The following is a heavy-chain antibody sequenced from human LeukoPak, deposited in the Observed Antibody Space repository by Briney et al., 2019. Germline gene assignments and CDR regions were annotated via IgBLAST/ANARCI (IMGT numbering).Heavy chain of an antibody. CDR2: INHSGST. V-gene: IGHV4-34*01. CDR1: GGSFSGYY. Sequence: PSETLSLTCAVYGGSFSGYYWSWIRQPPGKGLEWIGEINHSGSTNYNPSLKSRVTISVDTSKNQFSLKLSSVTAADTAVYYCAKDLHSTRIAAAGTDYWGQGTLVTVSS. J-gene: IGHJ4*02. CDR3: AKDLHSTRIAAAGTDY. D-gene: IGHD6-13*01.